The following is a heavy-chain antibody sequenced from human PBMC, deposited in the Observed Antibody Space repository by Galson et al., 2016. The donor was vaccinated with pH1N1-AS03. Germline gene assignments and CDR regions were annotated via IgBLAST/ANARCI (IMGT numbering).Heavy chain of an antibody. D-gene: IGHD1-1*01. J-gene: IGHJ6*02. CDR2: ISDTGGRT. CDR1: GFIFSDYA. Sequence: SLRLSCAASGFIFSDYAIYWVRQAPGKGLEFVSGISDTGGRTHYADSVKGRFTISRDNSENTVFLQMGSLSPEDVAVYYCTREWKFTHHYYGMDVWGQGTTVTVSS. CDR3: TREWKFTHHYYGMDV. V-gene: IGHV3-64*02.